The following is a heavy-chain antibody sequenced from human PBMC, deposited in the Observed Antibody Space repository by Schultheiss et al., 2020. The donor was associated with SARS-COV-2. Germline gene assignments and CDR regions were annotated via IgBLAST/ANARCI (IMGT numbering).Heavy chain of an antibody. V-gene: IGHV4-4*07. CDR3: ARRRLACCSSTLNMYYFDY. D-gene: IGHD2-2*01. CDR2: IYTSGST. Sequence: SETLSLTCTVSGGSISSYYWSWIRQPAGKGLEWIGRIYTSGSTNYNPSLKSRVTISVDTSKNQFSLKLSSVTAADTAVYYCARRRLACCSSTLNMYYFDYWGQGTLVTVSS. J-gene: IGHJ4*02. CDR1: GGSISSYY.